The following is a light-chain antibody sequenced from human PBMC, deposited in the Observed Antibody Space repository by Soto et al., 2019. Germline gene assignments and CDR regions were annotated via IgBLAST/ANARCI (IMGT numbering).Light chain of an antibody. J-gene: IGKJ4*01. CDR2: GAS. Sequence: EVVLTQSRPTLSISQRERATFPCRASQSVSSYLAWYQQKPGQAPRLLVYGASSRATGISDRFSGSGSGTDFTLTISSLQPDDFATYYCQQYNSYPLTFGGGTKVDIK. CDR3: QQYNSYPLT. CDR1: QSVSSY. V-gene: IGKV3D-15*01.